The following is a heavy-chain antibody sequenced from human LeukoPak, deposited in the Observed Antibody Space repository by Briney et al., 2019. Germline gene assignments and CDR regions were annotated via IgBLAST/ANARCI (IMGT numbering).Heavy chain of an antibody. V-gene: IGHV4-34*01. Sequence: SETLSLTCAVYGGSFSGYYWSWIRQPPGKGLEWIGEINHSGSTNYNPSLKSRVTISVDTSKNQFSLKLSSVTAADTAVYYCARERYSSGWYRSSGDWFDPWGQGTLVTVSS. D-gene: IGHD6-19*01. CDR2: INHSGST. J-gene: IGHJ5*02. CDR3: ARERYSSGWYRSSGDWFDP. CDR1: GGSFSGYY.